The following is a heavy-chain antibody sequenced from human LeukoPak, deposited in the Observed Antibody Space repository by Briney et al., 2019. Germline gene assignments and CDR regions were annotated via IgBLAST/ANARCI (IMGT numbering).Heavy chain of an antibody. D-gene: IGHD2-15*01. Sequence: SETLSLTCTVSGGSVSSYYWSWIRQPAGKELEWIGHIYSSGSTNCNPSLKSRVTMSVDTSKNQVSLKLSSVTAADTAVYYCARGSGPYYYYYMDVWGKGTTVTVSS. CDR1: GGSVSSYY. CDR3: ARGSGPYYYYYMDV. V-gene: IGHV4-4*07. J-gene: IGHJ6*03. CDR2: IYSSGST.